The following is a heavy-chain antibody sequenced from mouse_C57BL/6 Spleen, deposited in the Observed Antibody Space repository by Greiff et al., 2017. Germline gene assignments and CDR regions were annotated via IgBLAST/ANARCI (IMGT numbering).Heavy chain of an antibody. CDR2: IYPGDGDT. CDR1: GYAFSSSW. Sequence: QVQLQQSGPELVKPGASVKISCKASGYAFSSSWMNWVKQRPGKGLEWIGRIYPGDGDTNYNGKFKGKATLTADKSSSTAYMQLSSLTSEDSAVYFCAGSSGYDAMDYWGQGTSVTVSS. V-gene: IGHV1-82*01. D-gene: IGHD3-2*02. J-gene: IGHJ4*01. CDR3: AGSSGYDAMDY.